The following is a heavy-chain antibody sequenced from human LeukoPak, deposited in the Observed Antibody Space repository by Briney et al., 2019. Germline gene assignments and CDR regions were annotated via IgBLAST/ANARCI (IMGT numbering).Heavy chain of an antibody. CDR1: GFTFSGSA. V-gene: IGHV3-73*01. Sequence: PGGSLRLSCAASGFTFSGSAMHWVRQASGKGLEWVGRIRSKANSYATAYAASVKGRFTISRDNSKNTLYLQMNSLRAEDTAVYYCARDSITMVRGVPDYGMDVWGQGTTVTVSS. D-gene: IGHD3-10*01. J-gene: IGHJ6*02. CDR3: ARDSITMVRGVPDYGMDV. CDR2: IRSKANSYAT.